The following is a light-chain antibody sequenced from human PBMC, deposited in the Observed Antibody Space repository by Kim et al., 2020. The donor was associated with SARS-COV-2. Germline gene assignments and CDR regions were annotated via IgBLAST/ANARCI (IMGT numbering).Light chain of an antibody. CDR1: QSVSSSY. V-gene: IGKV3-20*01. CDR2: GAS. J-gene: IGKJ2*01. Sequence: SPGERATLSCRASQSVSSSYLAWYQQKPGQAPRLLIYGASSRATGIPDRFSGSWSGTDFTLTISRLEPEDFAVYYCQQYGSSPPDTFGQGTKLEI. CDR3: QQYGSSPPDT.